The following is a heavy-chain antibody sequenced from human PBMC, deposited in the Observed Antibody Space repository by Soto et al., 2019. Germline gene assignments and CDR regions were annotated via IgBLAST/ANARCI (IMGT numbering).Heavy chain of an antibody. J-gene: IGHJ5*02. Sequence: SETLSLTCAVYGGSFCGYYWRWIRQPPGKGLEWIGEINHSGSTNYNPSLKSRVTISVDTSKNQFSLKLSSVTAADTAVYYCAGVENRRLRLLEWLHAGGGRSVTPNWFDPWGQVTLVTVSS. CDR1: GGSFCGYY. CDR2: INHSGST. CDR3: AGVENRRLRLLEWLHAGGGRSVTPNWFDP. V-gene: IGHV4-34*01. D-gene: IGHD3-3*01.